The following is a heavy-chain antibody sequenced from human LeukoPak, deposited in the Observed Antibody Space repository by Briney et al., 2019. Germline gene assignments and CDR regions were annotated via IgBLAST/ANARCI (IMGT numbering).Heavy chain of an antibody. CDR2: ISSSGGTI. V-gene: IGHV3-11*01. Sequence: GGSLRLSCSASGFTFSNSYMSWIRQVPGKGLEWISYISSSGGTIYYADSVKGRFTISRDNAKNSLYLQMNSLRAEDTAVYYCARGRNYYGSGSYYDYWGQGTLVTVSP. CDR1: GFTFSNSY. J-gene: IGHJ4*02. D-gene: IGHD3-10*01. CDR3: ARGRNYYGSGSYYDY.